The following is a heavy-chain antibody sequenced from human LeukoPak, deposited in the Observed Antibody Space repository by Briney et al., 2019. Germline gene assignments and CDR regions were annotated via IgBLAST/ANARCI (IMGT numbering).Heavy chain of an antibody. CDR2: IIPIFGTA. J-gene: IGHJ6*02. Sequence: ASVKVSCKASGYTFISYGISWVRQAPGQGLEWMGGIIPIFGTANYAQKFQGRVTITADESTSTAYMELNSLRAEDTAVYYCARHDTAMATDYGMDVWGQGTTVTVSS. D-gene: IGHD5-18*01. V-gene: IGHV1-69*13. CDR1: GYTFISYG. CDR3: ARHDTAMATDYGMDV.